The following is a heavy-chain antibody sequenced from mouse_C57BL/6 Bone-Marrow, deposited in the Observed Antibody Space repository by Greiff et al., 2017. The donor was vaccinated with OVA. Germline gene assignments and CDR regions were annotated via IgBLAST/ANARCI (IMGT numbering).Heavy chain of an antibody. CDR2: ISNGGGST. CDR1: GFTFSDYY. Sequence: EVMLVESGGGLVQPGGSLKLSCAASGFTFSDYYMYWVRQTPEKRRGWVAYISNGGGSTYYPDTVKGRFTISRDNAKNTLYLQMSRLKSEDTAMYYCARQANWHFDYWGQGTTLTVSS. V-gene: IGHV5-12*01. CDR3: ARQANWHFDY. D-gene: IGHD4-1*01. J-gene: IGHJ2*01.